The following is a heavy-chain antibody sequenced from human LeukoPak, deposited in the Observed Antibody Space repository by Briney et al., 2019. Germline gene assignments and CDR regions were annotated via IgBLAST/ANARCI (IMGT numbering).Heavy chain of an antibody. D-gene: IGHD3-22*01. J-gene: IGHJ6*02. Sequence: SQTLSLTCAVSGGSISSGGYSWSWIRQPPGKGLEWIGYIYYSGSTNYNPSLKSRVTISVDTSKNQFSLKLSSVTAADTAVYYCAARGYRRTHGSLDVWGQGTTVTVSS. V-gene: IGHV4-30-4*07. CDR2: IYYSGST. CDR3: AARGYRRTHGSLDV. CDR1: GGSISSGGYS.